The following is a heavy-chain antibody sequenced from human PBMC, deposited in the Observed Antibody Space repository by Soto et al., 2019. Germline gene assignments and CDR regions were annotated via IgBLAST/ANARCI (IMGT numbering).Heavy chain of an antibody. J-gene: IGHJ4*02. V-gene: IGHV6-1*01. CDR1: GDSVSSTSTA. CDR2: TYYRSKWYS. D-gene: IGHD6-19*01. CDR3: ARGSYYSGWV. Sequence: SQTLSLTWAISGDSVSSTSTAWSWIRQSPSRGLEWLGRTYYRSKWYSDYAVSLKSRITINPDTSKNQFSLQLNSVTPDDTAVYYCARGSYYSGWVWGQGTLVTVSS.